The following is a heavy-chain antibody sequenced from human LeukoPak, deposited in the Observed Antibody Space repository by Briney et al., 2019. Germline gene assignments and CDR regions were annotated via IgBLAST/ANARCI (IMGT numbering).Heavy chain of an antibody. J-gene: IGHJ4*02. CDR1: GFTVSSNY. D-gene: IGHD1-26*01. Sequence: PGGSLRLSCAASGFTVSSNYMSWVRQAPGKGLEWVGRIKSKTDGGTTDYAAPVKGRFTISRDDSKNTLYLQMNSLKTEDTAVYYCTTDPREALDYWGQGTLVTVSS. V-gene: IGHV3-15*01. CDR2: IKSKTDGGTT. CDR3: TTDPREALDY.